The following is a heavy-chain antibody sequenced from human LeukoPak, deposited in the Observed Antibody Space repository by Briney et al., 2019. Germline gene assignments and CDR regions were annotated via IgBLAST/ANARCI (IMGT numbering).Heavy chain of an antibody. CDR3: AKFSPIYCSGGSCHPIDY. CDR2: ISSSGSTI. Sequence: GGSLRLSCAASGFTFSDYYMSWIRQAPGKGLEWVSYISSSGSTIYYADSVKGRFTISRDNAKNSLYLQMNSLRAEDTAVYYCAKFSPIYCSGGSCHPIDYWGQGTLVTVSS. V-gene: IGHV3-11*01. CDR1: GFTFSDYY. J-gene: IGHJ4*02. D-gene: IGHD2-15*01.